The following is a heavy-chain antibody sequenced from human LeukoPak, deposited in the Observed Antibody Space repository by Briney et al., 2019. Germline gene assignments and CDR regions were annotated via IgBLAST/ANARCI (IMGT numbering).Heavy chain of an antibody. CDR1: GFTFSSYA. V-gene: IGHV3-30-3*01. Sequence: GGSLRLSCAASGFTFSSYAMHWVRQAPGKGLEWVAVISYDGSNKYYADSVKGRFTISRDNSKNTLYLQMNSLRAEDTAVYYCARDRRYYGSGSYTPEGFDIWGQGTVVTVSS. J-gene: IGHJ3*02. D-gene: IGHD3-10*01. CDR3: ARDRRYYGSGSYTPEGFDI. CDR2: ISYDGSNK.